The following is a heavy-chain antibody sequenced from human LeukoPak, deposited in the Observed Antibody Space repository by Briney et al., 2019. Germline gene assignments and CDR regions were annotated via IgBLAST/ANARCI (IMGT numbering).Heavy chain of an antibody. Sequence: GGSLRPSCAASGFTFSDYYMSWIRQAPGKGLEWVSYISSSGSTIYYADSVKGRFTISRDNAKNSLYLQMNSLRAEDTAVYYCASGGRYDTRGDYFDYWGQGTLVTVSS. J-gene: IGHJ4*02. CDR1: GFTFSDYY. D-gene: IGHD3-22*01. CDR2: ISSSGSTI. CDR3: ASGGRYDTRGDYFDY. V-gene: IGHV3-11*04.